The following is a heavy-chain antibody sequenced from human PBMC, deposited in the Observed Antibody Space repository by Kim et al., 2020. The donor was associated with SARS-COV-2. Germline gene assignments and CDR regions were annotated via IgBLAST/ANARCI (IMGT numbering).Heavy chain of an antibody. V-gene: IGHV3-48*03. CDR2: TK. Sequence: TKYYADSVKGRFTISRDNAKNSLYLQMNSLRAEDTAVYYCAGPLGYSLDYWGQGTLVTVSS. D-gene: IGHD1-26*01. J-gene: IGHJ4*02. CDR3: AGPLGYSLDY.